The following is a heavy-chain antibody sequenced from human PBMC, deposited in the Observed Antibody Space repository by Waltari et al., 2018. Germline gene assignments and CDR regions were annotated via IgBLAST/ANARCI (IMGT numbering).Heavy chain of an antibody. D-gene: IGHD6-19*01. CDR1: GISFTELS. V-gene: IGHV1-24*01. Sequence: QVQVGQSGAEVKKPGASVKVSCKVSGISFTELSIHWVRQTSGKGLEWMGGFDLPDGERNSAQKFQCRLKMTEDISTDTAYMELSSLRSDDTAVYYCAAGLSSGWPNLWGPGTLVTVS. CDR3: AAGLSSGWPNL. J-gene: IGHJ5*02. CDR2: FDLPDGER.